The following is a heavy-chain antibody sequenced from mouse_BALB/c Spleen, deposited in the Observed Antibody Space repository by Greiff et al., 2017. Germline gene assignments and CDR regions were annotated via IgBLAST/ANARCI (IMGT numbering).Heavy chain of an antibody. Sequence: VQLKESGAELVRPGALVKLSCKASGFNIKDYYMHWVKQRPEQGLEWIGWIDPENGNTIYDPKFQGKASITADTSSNTAYLPLSSLTSEDTAVYYCAPYRYDGGAFDYWGQGTTLTVSS. D-gene: IGHD2-14*01. CDR3: APYRYDGGAFDY. CDR2: IDPENGNT. V-gene: IGHV14-1*02. J-gene: IGHJ2*01. CDR1: GFNIKDYY.